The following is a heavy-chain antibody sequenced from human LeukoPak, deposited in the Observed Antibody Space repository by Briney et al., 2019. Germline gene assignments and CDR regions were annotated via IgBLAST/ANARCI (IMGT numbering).Heavy chain of an antibody. Sequence: GASVKVSCKASGGTFSSYAISWVRQAPGQGLEWMGGIIPIFGTANYAQKFQGRVTITADESTSTAYMELSSLRSEGTAVYYCARYYSGWYYFDYWGQGTLVTVSS. CDR2: IIPIFGTA. V-gene: IGHV1-69*13. J-gene: IGHJ4*02. CDR1: GGTFSSYA. CDR3: ARYYSGWYYFDY. D-gene: IGHD6-19*01.